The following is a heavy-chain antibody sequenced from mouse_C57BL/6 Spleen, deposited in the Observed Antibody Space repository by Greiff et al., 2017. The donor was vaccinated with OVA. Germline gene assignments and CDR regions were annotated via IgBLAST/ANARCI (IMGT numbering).Heavy chain of an antibody. J-gene: IGHJ2*01. Sequence: QVQLQQPGAELVKPGASVKMSCKASGYTFTSYWITWVKQRPGQGLEWIGDIYPGSGSTNYNEKFKSKATLTVDTSSSTAYVQLSSLTSEDSAVYYCARCDYYGSSPYYFDYWGKGTTLTVSS. CDR1: GYTFTSYW. CDR3: ARCDYYGSSPYYFDY. V-gene: IGHV1-55*01. CDR2: IYPGSGST. D-gene: IGHD1-1*01.